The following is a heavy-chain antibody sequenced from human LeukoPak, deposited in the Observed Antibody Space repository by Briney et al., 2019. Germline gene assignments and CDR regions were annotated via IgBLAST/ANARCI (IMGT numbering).Heavy chain of an antibody. J-gene: IGHJ4*02. D-gene: IGHD3-22*01. V-gene: IGHV3-7*01. CDR3: ARFPHYYDSSGPSPFDY. CDR1: GFTFRSYW. Sequence: GGSLRLSCAASGFTFRSYWMSWVRQAPGKGLEWVANMKQDGSEKYYVDSVKGRFTISRDNAKNSLYLQMNSLRAEDTAVYYCARFPHYYDSSGPSPFDYWGQGTLVTVSS. CDR2: MKQDGSEK.